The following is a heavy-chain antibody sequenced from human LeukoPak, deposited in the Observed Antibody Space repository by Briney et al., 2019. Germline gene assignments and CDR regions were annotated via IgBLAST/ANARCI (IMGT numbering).Heavy chain of an antibody. CDR3: ASRRIRFLEWLQPNNWFDP. CDR2: INHSGST. V-gene: IGHV4-34*01. Sequence: PSETLSLTCAVYGGSFSGYYWSWIRQPPGKGLEWIGEINHSGSTNYNPSLKSRVTISVDTSKNQFSLKLSSVTAADTAVYYCASRRIRFLEWLQPNNWFDPWGQGTLVTVSS. D-gene: IGHD3-3*01. CDR1: GGSFSGYY. J-gene: IGHJ5*02.